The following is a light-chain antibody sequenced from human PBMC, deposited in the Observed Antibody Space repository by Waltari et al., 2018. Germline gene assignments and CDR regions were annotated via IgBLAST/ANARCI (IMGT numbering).Light chain of an antibody. CDR2: GSA. Sequence: EIVLTQSPGTLSLSPGDRATLSCRASENVRDSYVAWYQQKVGQSPRLLIYGSATRISGVPDRCTGYGSGTEFTLKIARVEPEDFAVYFCQQYGSAPRTFGQGTRVEMK. J-gene: IGKJ1*01. V-gene: IGKV3-20*01. CDR3: QQYGSAPRT. CDR1: ENVRDSY.